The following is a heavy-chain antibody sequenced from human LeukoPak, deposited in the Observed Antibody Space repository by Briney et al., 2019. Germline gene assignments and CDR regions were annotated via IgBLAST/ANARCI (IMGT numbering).Heavy chain of an antibody. J-gene: IGHJ6*03. D-gene: IGHD3-10*01. CDR2: MNPNSGNT. CDR1: GYTFTSYD. Sequence: ASVKVSCKASGYTFTSYDINWVRQATGQGLEWMGWMNPNSGNTGYAQKFQGRVTMTRNTSISTAYMELSSLRSEDTAVYYCARGRREITMVRGVGCYYYYMDVWGKGTTVTVSS. V-gene: IGHV1-8*01. CDR3: ARGRREITMVRGVGCYYYYMDV.